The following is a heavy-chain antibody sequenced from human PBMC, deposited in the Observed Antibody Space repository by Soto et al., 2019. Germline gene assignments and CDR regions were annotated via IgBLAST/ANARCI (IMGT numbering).Heavy chain of an antibody. CDR2: ISSSSSYI. D-gene: IGHD3-3*01. CDR1: GFTFSSYS. CDR3: ARDAYDFWSAGYYYYYGMDV. V-gene: IGHV3-21*01. Sequence: EVQLVESGGGLVKPGGSLRLSCAASGFTFSSYSMNWIRQAPGKGLEWVSSISSSSSYIYYADSVKGRFTISRDNAKNSLYLQMNSLRAEDTAVYYCARDAYDFWSAGYYYYYGMDVWGQGTTVTVSS. J-gene: IGHJ6*02.